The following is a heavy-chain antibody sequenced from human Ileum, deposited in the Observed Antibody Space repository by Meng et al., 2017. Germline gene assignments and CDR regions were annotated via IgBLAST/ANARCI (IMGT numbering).Heavy chain of an antibody. V-gene: IGHV3-15*01. CDR2: NKSHGGAT. CDR1: GSTFDNAW. J-gene: IGHJ5*01. Sequence: GGSLRLSCEASGSTFDNAWMTWVGQAPAKGLEWVGRNKSHGGATDYAAPVKGRFTISRDDSKNTVYLQMNGLKTDDTGIYYCIANFPEKMFQFDYWGQGNPVTVSS. D-gene: IGHD3-10*02. CDR3: IANFPEKMFQFDY.